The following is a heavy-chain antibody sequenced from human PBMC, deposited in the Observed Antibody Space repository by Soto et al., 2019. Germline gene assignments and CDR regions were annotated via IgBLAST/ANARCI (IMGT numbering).Heavy chain of an antibody. CDR3: ARRDLKRTIFGVVILYGMDV. CDR1: GGSISSSSYY. CDR2: IYYSGST. D-gene: IGHD3-3*01. J-gene: IGHJ6*02. Sequence: QLQLQESGPGLVKPSETLSLTCTVSGGSISSSSYYWGWIRQPPGKGLEWIGSIYYSGSTYYNPSLKSRVTISVDTSNNQFSLKLSSVTAADTAVYYCARRDLKRTIFGVVILYGMDVWGQGTTVTVSS. V-gene: IGHV4-39*01.